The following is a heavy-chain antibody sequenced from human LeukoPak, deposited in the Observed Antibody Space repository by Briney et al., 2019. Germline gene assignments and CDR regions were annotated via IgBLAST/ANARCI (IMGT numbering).Heavy chain of an antibody. J-gene: IGHJ6*03. CDR2: ISSSGSTI. V-gene: IGHV3-11*04. Sequence: GGSLRLSCAASGFTFSDYYMSWIRQAPGKGLEWVSYISSSGSTIYYADSVMGRFTISRDNAKNSLYLQMNNLRAEDTGVYYCARSHPYYDFWSGYIGAGYYYMDVWGKGTTGTVSS. CDR1: GFTFSDYY. CDR3: ARSHPYYDFWSGYIGAGYYYMDV. D-gene: IGHD3-3*01.